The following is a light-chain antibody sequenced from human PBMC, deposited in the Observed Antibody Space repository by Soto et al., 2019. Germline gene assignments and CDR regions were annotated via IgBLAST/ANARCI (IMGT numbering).Light chain of an antibody. CDR3: WT. CDR2: EAS. Sequence: DIQMTQSPSTLSASVGDRVTITCRASQSISDSLAWYQQKPGKAPKLLIYEASNLKSGVPSRFSGSGSGTEYTLPISSLQPADFASYGYWTFGQGTKVEIK. J-gene: IGKJ1*01. V-gene: IGKV1-5*03. CDR1: QSISDS.